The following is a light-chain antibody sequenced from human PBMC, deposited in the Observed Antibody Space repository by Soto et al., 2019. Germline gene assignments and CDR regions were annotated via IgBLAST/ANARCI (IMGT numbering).Light chain of an antibody. CDR2: GAS. J-gene: IGKJ2*01. CDR1: QTVSSNY. V-gene: IGKV3-20*01. CDR3: QQYGSSISYT. Sequence: VLTQSPGTLSLSPGERATLSCRANQTVSSNYLAWYQQKPGQAPRLLIYGASSRATGIPDRFSGSGSGTDFTLTISRLEPEDFAVYYCQQYGSSISYTFGQGTKLEIK.